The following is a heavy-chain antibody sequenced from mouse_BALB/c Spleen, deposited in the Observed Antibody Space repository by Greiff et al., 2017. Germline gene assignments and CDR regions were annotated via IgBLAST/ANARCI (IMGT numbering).Heavy chain of an antibody. D-gene: IGHD1-1*01. CDR1: GFTFSSYA. Sequence: EVQLVESGGGLVKPGGSLKLSCAASGFTFSSYAMSWVRQTPEKRLEWVASISSGGSTYYPDSVKGLFTISRDNARNILYLQMSSLRSEDTAMYYCARGSSYYAMDYWGQGTSVTVSS. CDR2: ISSGGST. J-gene: IGHJ4*01. V-gene: IGHV5-6-5*01. CDR3: ARGSSYYAMDY.